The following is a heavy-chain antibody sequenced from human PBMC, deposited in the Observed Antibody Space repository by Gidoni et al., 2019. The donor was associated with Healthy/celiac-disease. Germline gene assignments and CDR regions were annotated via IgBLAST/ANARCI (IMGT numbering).Heavy chain of an antibody. CDR1: AYPFTSYY. J-gene: IGHJ3*02. Sequence: QVQLVQSGAEVKKPGASVKVPCKASAYPFTSYYMHWVRQAPGQGLEWMGIINPSGGSTSYAQKFQGRVTMTRDTSTSTVYMELSSLRSEDTAVYYCASGIPTRSRAFDIWGQGTMVTVSS. CDR3: ASGIPTRSRAFDI. CDR2: INPSGGST. D-gene: IGHD1-26*01. V-gene: IGHV1-46*01.